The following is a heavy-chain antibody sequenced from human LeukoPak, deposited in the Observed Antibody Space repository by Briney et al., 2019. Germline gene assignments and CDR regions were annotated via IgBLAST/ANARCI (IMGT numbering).Heavy chain of an antibody. Sequence: GASVKVSCKASGYTFSSYAVAWVRQAPGQGLEWMGWISGYNGNTKYLENDGQKFQGRGTMTTDTSTRTAYLELGRLSSDDTAVYYCARGWNSAYDYDSWGQGTLVTVSS. D-gene: IGHD5-12*01. J-gene: IGHJ5*01. CDR3: ARGWNSAYDYDS. V-gene: IGHV1-18*04. CDR2: ISGYNGNT. CDR1: GYTFSSYA.